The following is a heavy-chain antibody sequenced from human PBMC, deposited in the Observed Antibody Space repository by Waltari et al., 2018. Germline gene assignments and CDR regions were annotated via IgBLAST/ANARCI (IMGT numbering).Heavy chain of an antibody. CDR1: GGSFTDYW. CDR3: ARILGGNYFGLDS. V-gene: IGHV4-34*10. J-gene: IGHJ4*03. Sequence: QVQLQESGPVLVKPSETLSLTCAVSGGSFTDYWWTWIRQSPGKGLEWIGEINGDSGGTNYNPSLKSLITISRDASKRHVSLNLRSVTAADTAIYYCARILGGNYFGLDSWGQGVVVTVSS. CDR2: INGDSGGT. D-gene: IGHD3-10*01.